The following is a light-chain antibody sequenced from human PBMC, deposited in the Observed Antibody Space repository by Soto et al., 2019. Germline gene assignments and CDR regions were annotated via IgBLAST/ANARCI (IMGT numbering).Light chain of an antibody. V-gene: IGLV2-8*01. Sequence: QSALTQPPSASGSPGPSVTISCTGTSSDVGGYNYVSWYQQHPGKAPKLMIYEVSKRPSGVPDRFSGSKSGNTASLTVSGLQAEDEADYYCSSYAGSNILVFGGGTKVTVI. CDR2: EVS. CDR3: SSYAGSNILV. J-gene: IGLJ3*02. CDR1: SSDVGGYNY.